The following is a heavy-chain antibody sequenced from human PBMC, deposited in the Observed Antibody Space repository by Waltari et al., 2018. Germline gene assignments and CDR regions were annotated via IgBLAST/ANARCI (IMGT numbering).Heavy chain of an antibody. J-gene: IGHJ4*02. CDR2: IRYDGGVK. CDR3: ARENYNGAAGDY. CDR1: GFRFSDSW. V-gene: IGHV3-7*01. Sequence: EVQLVESGGGLVQPGGSLRLSGAPSGFRFSDSWLSWVRQAPGKGLEWLANIRYDGGVKDIVDSVKGRFTVSRDNAENSLFLHMNSLRVEDTAVYYCARENYNGAAGDYWGQGTLVTVSS. D-gene: IGHD6-13*01.